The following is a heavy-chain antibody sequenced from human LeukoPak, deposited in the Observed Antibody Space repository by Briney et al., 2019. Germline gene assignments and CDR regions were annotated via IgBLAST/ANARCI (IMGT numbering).Heavy chain of an antibody. D-gene: IGHD3-9*01. V-gene: IGHV1-18*01. Sequence: ASVKVSCKASGYTFTSYGISWVRQAPGQGLEWMGWISAYNGNTHFAQKLQGRVTMTTDTSTSTAYMDLRSLRSDDTAVYYCARDQAATNTQVRFCLDWGQGTLVTVFS. CDR3: ARDQAATNTQVRFCLD. CDR2: ISAYNGNT. J-gene: IGHJ4*02. CDR1: GYTFTSYG.